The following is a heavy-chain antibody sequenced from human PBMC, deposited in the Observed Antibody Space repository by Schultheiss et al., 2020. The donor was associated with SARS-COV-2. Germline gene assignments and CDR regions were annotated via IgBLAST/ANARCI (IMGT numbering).Heavy chain of an antibody. CDR3: ARAEYYDFWSGYYRVNYYYYYMDV. D-gene: IGHD3-3*01. CDR1: GFTFSSYA. J-gene: IGHJ6*03. Sequence: GGSLRLSCAASGFTFSSYAMSWVRQAPGKGLEWVSSISSSSSYIYYADSVKGRFTISRDNAKNSLYLQMNSLRAEDTAVYYCARAEYYDFWSGYYRVNYYYYYMDVWGKGTTVTVSS. V-gene: IGHV3-21*01. CDR2: ISSSSSYI.